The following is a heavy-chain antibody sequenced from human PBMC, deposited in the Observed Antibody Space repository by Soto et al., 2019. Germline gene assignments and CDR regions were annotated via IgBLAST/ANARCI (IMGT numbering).Heavy chain of an antibody. D-gene: IGHD3-3*01. CDR3: AAKPDFCSGLYYMDV. J-gene: IGHJ6*03. CDR1: GLTFPSSA. CDR2: IVVANGNT. Sequence: SVKVSCKASGLTFPSSAMHWVRQARGQRLEWIGWIVVANGNTNYAQKFQERVTITRDMSTSTAYMELSSLRFEDTAVYYCAAKPDFCSGLYYMDVWGKGTTVTV. V-gene: IGHV1-58*02.